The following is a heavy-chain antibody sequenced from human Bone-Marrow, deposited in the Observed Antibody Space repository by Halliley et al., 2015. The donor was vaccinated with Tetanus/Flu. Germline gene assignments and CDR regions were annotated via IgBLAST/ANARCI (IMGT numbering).Heavy chain of an antibody. CDR1: GYRFTNYW. CDR3: AGLRGATTLPPTKGGMDV. V-gene: IGHV5-51*03. CDR2: IYPGDSDT. D-gene: IGHD1-26*01. Sequence: EVQLVQSGAEVKKPGESLKISCKVSGYRFTNYWIGWVRQMPGKGLEWMGIIYPGDSDTFYSPSFQGRVTMSVDRSISTAYLQWSSLKASDTAMYYCAGLRGATTLPPTKGGMDVWGQGTPVSVSS. J-gene: IGHJ6*02.